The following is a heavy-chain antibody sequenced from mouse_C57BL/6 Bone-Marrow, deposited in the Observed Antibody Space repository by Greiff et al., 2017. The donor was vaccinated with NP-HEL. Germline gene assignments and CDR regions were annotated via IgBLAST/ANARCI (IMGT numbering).Heavy chain of an antibody. V-gene: IGHV1-55*01. CDR3: ARDGSCYAMDD. CDR2: IYPGSGST. CDR1: GYTFPRYW. D-gene: IGHD1-1*01. Sequence: VQLQQPGAELVKPGASVKMSCKASGYTFPRYWITWVKQRPGQGLEWIGDIYPGSGSTNYNEKFKSKATLTVDTSSSTAYMQLSSLTSEDSAVYYCARDGSCYAMDDWGQGTSVTVSS. J-gene: IGHJ4*01.